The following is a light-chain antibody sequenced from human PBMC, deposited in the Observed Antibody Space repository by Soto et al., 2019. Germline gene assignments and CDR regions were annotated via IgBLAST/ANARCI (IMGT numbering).Light chain of an antibody. CDR2: AAD. CDR1: QSISSW. Sequence: DIQMTQSPSTLSASVGDRVTITCRASQSISSWLAWYQQKPGKAPSLLIFAADNLQDGVPSRFSGSGSGRDFSLTISSLQPEDFATYYCQQSYDMPWTFGQGTKVDI. J-gene: IGKJ1*01. CDR3: QQSYDMPWT. V-gene: IGKV1-39*01.